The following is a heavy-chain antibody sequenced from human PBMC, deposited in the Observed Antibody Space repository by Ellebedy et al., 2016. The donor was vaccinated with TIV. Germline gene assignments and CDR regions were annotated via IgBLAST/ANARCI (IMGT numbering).Heavy chain of an antibody. Sequence: GESLKISCAASGFTFSSYAISWVRQAPGKGLEWVSTLTGSGGSTYYADSVKGRFTISSDKSKNTLYLQMNSLRAVDTAVYYCAKSHSNSAALDIWGQGTMVTVSS. CDR3: AKSHSNSAALDI. CDR1: GFTFSSYA. D-gene: IGHD6-6*01. V-gene: IGHV3-23*01. J-gene: IGHJ3*02. CDR2: LTGSGGST.